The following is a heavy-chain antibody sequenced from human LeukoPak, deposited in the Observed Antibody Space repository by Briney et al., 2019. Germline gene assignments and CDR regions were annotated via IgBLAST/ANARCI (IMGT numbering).Heavy chain of an antibody. J-gene: IGHJ4*02. D-gene: IGHD5-12*01. Sequence: GGSLRLSCAASGFTFSSYGMHWVRQAPGKGLEWVAVISYDGSNKYYADSVKGRFTISRDNSKNTLYLQMNSLRTEDTAVYYCARPYGGYVDYYFDYWGQGTLVTVSS. CDR1: GFTFSSYG. CDR2: ISYDGSNK. V-gene: IGHV3-30*03. CDR3: ARPYGGYVDYYFDY.